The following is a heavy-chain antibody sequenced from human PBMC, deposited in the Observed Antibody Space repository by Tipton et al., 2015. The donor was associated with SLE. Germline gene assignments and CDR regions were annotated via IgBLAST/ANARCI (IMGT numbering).Heavy chain of an antibody. CDR2: VCNSVST. Sequence: TLSLTCTVSGASVSSFCWNWIRQSPGKGLEWIACVCNSVSTNYDPSLKSRGTISVDTSKNQFSLKLSSVTAADTAVYYCARGPPRLVWYYFDYWGQGTLVTVSS. CDR1: GASVSSFC. CDR3: ARGPPRLVWYYFDY. J-gene: IGHJ4*02. D-gene: IGHD3-16*01. V-gene: IGHV4-59*02.